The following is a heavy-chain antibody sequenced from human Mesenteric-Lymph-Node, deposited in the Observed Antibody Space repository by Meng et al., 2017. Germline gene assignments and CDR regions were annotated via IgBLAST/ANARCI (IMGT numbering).Heavy chain of an antibody. CDR2: ISRDRTTT. J-gene: IGHJ4*02. CDR1: GFIFSDYW. Sequence: GESLKISCAASGFIFSDYWMYWVRQAPGKGLEWISRISRDRTTTTYADSVRGRFTISRDNAVNTVYLQMNSLRVEDTAVYYCARGGADTAVGHHYWGQGTLVTVSS. V-gene: IGHV3-74*01. CDR3: ARGGADTAVGHHY. D-gene: IGHD5-18*01.